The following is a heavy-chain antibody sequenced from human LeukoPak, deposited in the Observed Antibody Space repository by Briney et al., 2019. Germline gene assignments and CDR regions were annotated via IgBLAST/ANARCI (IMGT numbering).Heavy chain of an antibody. CDR1: GFTLTNAW. CDR3: TAEDGSFDR. D-gene: IGHD6-25*01. CDR2: IKSKPHGVTK. J-gene: IGHJ5*02. V-gene: IGHV3-15*01. Sequence: GGSLRLSCAASGFTLTNAWMNWVRQAPGKGLEWVGRIKSKPHGVTKDYAAPGQVTFTISRHYTKNTLYLQTSRLISETAAEYYCTAEDGSFDRWGQGTLVTVSS.